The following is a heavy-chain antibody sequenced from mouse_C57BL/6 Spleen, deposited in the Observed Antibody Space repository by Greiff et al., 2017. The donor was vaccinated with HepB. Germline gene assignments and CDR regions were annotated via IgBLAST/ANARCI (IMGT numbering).Heavy chain of an antibody. V-gene: IGHV1-69*01. D-gene: IGHD3-3*01. Sequence: VQLQQPGAELVMPGASVKLSCKASGYTFTSYWMHWVKQRPGQGLEWIGEIDPSDSYTNYNQKFKGKSTLTVDKSSSTAYMQLSSLTSEDSAVYYCARGGGTRFAYWGQGTLVTVSA. CDR3: ARGGGTRFAY. CDR2: IDPSDSYT. J-gene: IGHJ3*01. CDR1: GYTFTSYW.